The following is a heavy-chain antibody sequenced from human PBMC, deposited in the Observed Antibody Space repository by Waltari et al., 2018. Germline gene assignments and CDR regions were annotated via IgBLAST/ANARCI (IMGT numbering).Heavy chain of an antibody. CDR1: GFTFSSYA. D-gene: IGHD6-13*01. CDR2: IYSGGST. Sequence: EVQLLESGGGLVQPGGSLRLSCAASGFTFSSYAMSWVRQAPGKGLGWVSVIYSGGSTYYADSVKGRFTISRDNSKNTLYLQMNSLRAEDTAVYYCAKDIRGQQLLFDYWGQGTLVTVSS. J-gene: IGHJ4*02. V-gene: IGHV3-23*03. CDR3: AKDIRGQQLLFDY.